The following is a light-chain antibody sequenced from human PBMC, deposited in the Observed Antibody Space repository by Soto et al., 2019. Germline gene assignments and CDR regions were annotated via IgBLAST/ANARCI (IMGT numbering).Light chain of an antibody. J-gene: IGKJ2*01. CDR1: QSISSW. Sequence: DIQMTQSPSTLSASVGDIVTITCRASQSISSWLAWYQQKPGKVPKLLIYDASSLESGVPSRSSGSGSGTEFTLTTSSLQPDDFATYYCQQYNSYPSTFGQGTKLEIK. CDR3: QQYNSYPST. V-gene: IGKV1-5*01. CDR2: DAS.